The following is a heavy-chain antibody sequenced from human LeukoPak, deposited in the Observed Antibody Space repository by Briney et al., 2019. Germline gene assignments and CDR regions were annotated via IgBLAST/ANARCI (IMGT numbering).Heavy chain of an antibody. Sequence: GSLRLSCAASGFTVSSNYMSWVRQAPGKGLEWVSVIYSGGNTYYADSVKGRFTISRDNSKNTLYLQMNSLRAEDTAVYYCARDWVAASSFDIWGQGTLVTVSS. J-gene: IGHJ4*02. D-gene: IGHD6-13*01. CDR2: IYSGGNT. CDR1: GFTVSSNY. CDR3: ARDWVAASSFDI. V-gene: IGHV3-66*01.